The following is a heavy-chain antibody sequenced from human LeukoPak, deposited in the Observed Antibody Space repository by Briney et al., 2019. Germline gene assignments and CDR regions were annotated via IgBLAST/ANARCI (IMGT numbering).Heavy chain of an antibody. CDR1: GGPFSGDY. V-gene: IGHV4-34*01. D-gene: IGHD6-19*01. CDR3: ARVSSGWSDAFDI. Sequence: SETLSLTCAVYGGPFSGDYWSWIRQPPGKGLEWIGEINHSGSTNYNPSLKSRVTISVDTSKNQFSLKLSSVTAADTAVYYCARVSSGWSDAFDIWGQGTMVTVSS. J-gene: IGHJ3*02. CDR2: INHSGST.